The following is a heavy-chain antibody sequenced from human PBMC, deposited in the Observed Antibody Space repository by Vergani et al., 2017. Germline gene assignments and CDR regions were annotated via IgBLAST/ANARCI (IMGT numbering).Heavy chain of an antibody. CDR3: VKDIAASGNYWYFDL. CDR2: INWNSDSI. D-gene: IGHD6-13*01. Sequence: EVQLVESGGGLVQPGRSLRLSCAASGFTFDDYAMHWVRQAPGKGLEWVSGINWNSDSIAYVDSVKGRFTISRDNAKNSLYLQMNSLRAEDTALYYCVKDIAASGNYWYFDLWGRGTLVTVSS. CDR1: GFTFDDYA. J-gene: IGHJ2*01. V-gene: IGHV3-9*01.